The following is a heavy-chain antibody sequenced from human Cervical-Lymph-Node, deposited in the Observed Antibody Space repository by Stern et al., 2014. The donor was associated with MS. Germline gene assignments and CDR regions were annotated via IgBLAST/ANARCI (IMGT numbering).Heavy chain of an antibody. V-gene: IGHV3-33*01. D-gene: IGHD2-8*01. CDR2: IWYDGSNK. J-gene: IGHJ4*02. Sequence: VQLVESGGAVVQPGRSLRLSCAASGITFRNYGMHWVRQAPGKGLEWVAIIWYDGSNKYYADSVRGRFTISKDNSKNMLYLQMDSLRAEDTAVYHCATSNPGPAVDYWGQGTPVTVSS. CDR1: GITFRNYG. CDR3: ATSNPGPAVDY.